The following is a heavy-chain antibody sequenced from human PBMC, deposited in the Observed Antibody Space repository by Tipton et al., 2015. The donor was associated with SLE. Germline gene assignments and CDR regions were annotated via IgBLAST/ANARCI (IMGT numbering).Heavy chain of an antibody. CDR3: ARPYVTASYWYFDL. CDR1: GGSISSSSYY. D-gene: IGHD2-21*02. V-gene: IGHV4-39*01. CDR2: IYYSGST. Sequence: TLSLTCAVSGGSISSSSYYWGWFRQPPGKGLEWIGSIYYSGSTYYNPSLKSRVTISVDTSTNQFSLKLSSVTAADTAVYYCARPYVTASYWYFDLWGRGTLVTVSS. J-gene: IGHJ2*01.